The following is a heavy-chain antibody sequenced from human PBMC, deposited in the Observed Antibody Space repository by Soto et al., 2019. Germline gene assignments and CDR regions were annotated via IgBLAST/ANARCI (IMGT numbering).Heavy chain of an antibody. CDR3: ARGAAAGVDYGMDV. CDR2: IYRGGGT. V-gene: IGHV4-4*07. Sequence: SETLSLTCSVSGGSISTYYWSWIRQPAGKGLEWIGRIYRGGGTNFNPSLMSRVSMSVDTSKNQSSLKLSSVVAADTAVYYCARGAAAGVDYGMDVWGQGTTVTVSS. D-gene: IGHD6-13*01. J-gene: IGHJ6*02. CDR1: GGSISTYY.